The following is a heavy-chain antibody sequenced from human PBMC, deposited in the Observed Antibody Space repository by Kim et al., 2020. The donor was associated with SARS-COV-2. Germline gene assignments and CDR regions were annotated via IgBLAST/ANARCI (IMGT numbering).Heavy chain of an antibody. Sequence: GGSLRLSCAASGFTFTSYVMNWVRQAPGKGLEWVSGISGSGGGTYYADSVQGRFTMSRDNSKNTLYLQMNSLRAEDTAVYYCAKGSSSSFRGAFDIWGQGTMVTVSS. CDR1: GFTFTSYV. V-gene: IGHV3-23*01. CDR3: AKGSSSSFRGAFDI. J-gene: IGHJ3*02. CDR2: ISGSGGGT. D-gene: IGHD6-13*01.